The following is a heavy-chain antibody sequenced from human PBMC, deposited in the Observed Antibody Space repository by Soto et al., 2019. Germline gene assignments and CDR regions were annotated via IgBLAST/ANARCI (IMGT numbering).Heavy chain of an antibody. J-gene: IGHJ4*02. CDR1: GFSLSTSGVG. D-gene: IGHD3-22*01. V-gene: IGHV2-5*02. Sequence: QITLKESGPTLVKPTQTLTLTCTFSGFSLSTSGVGVGWIRQPPGKALEWLALIYWDDDKRYSPSLKSRLTITKDTSKNQEVLTMTNIDPVDTATYYCAHSYYDSREWGGFDYWGQGTLVTVSS. CDR3: AHSYYDSREWGGFDY. CDR2: IYWDDDK.